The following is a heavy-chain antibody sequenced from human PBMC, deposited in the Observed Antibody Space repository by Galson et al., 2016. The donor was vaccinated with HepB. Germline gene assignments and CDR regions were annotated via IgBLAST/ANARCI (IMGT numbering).Heavy chain of an antibody. CDR2: ISVHNGDT. J-gene: IGHJ4*02. Sequence: SVKVSCKASGYTFTTNSISWVRQAPGQGLEWMGWISVHNGDTNSPQKLQGRVTLTTDTSTRTAYMELRSLTSDDTAVYYCARDRDRSLDYWGQGTLVTVSS. D-gene: IGHD3-10*01. V-gene: IGHV1-18*04. CDR1: GYTFTTNS. CDR3: ARDRDRSLDY.